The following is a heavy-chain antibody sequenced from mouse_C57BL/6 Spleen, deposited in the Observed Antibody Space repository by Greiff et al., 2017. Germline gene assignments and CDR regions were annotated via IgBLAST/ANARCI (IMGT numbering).Heavy chain of an antibody. CDR2: IYPRSGNT. D-gene: IGHD1-1*01. CDR3: ARSDTTVVANWYFDV. Sequence: QVQLKESGAELARPGASVKLSCKASGYTFTSYGISWVKQRTGQGLEWIGEIYPRSGNTYYNEKFKGKAKLTADKSSSTAYMELRSLTSEDSAVYFCARSDTTVVANWYFDVWGTGTTVTVSS. V-gene: IGHV1-81*01. J-gene: IGHJ1*03. CDR1: GYTFTSYG.